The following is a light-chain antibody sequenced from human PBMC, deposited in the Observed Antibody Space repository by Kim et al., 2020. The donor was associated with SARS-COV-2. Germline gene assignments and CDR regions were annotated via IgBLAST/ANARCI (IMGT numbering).Light chain of an antibody. Sequence: GQSVPLACTGTSSYVGGYNYVSWYQQHPGKAPKLMIYEVSKRPSGVPDRFSGSKSGNTASLTVSGLQAEDEADYYCSSYAGSNNVVFGGGTQLTVL. V-gene: IGLV2-8*01. CDR3: SSYAGSNNVV. J-gene: IGLJ2*01. CDR2: EVS. CDR1: SSYVGGYNY.